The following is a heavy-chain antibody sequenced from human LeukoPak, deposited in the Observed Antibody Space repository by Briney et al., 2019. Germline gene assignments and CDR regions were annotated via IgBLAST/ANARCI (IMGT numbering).Heavy chain of an antibody. CDR3: ARGRRLWFGEFGWFDP. D-gene: IGHD3-10*01. V-gene: IGHV1-8*01. CDR2: MNPNSGNT. J-gene: IGHJ5*02. Sequence: ASVKVSCKASGYTFTSYDINWVRQATGQGLEWMGWMNPNSGNTGYALKFQGRVTMTRNTSISTAYMELSSLRSEDTAVYYCARGRRLWFGEFGWFDPWGQGTLVTVSS. CDR1: GYTFTSYD.